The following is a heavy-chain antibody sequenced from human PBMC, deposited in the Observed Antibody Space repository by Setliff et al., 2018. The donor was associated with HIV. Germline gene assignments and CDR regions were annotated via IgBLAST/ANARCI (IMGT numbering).Heavy chain of an antibody. V-gene: IGHV4-34*01. CDR2: MNQSGTP. J-gene: IGHJ4*02. CDR1: GFTLSSYA. CDR3: VRWYYCVSGACYRADY. D-gene: IGHD2-21*02. Sequence: GSLRLSCAASGFTLSSYAMHWVRQTPGKGLGWIGEMNQSGTPNYNPSPKSRVTMSIDTSERQFSLKLTSVTAADTAVYYCVRWYYCVSGACYRADYWGQGTMDTVSS.